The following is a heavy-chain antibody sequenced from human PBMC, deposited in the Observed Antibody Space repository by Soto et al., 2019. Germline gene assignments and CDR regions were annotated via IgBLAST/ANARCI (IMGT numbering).Heavy chain of an antibody. CDR3: ARGNALDV. V-gene: IGHV6-1*01. J-gene: IGHJ3*01. CDR2: TYYRSKWFH. CDR1: GDSVSSDITS. Sequence: QTLSLTCAISGDSVSSDITSWNWIRQSPSRGLEWLGRTYYRSKWFHDYAASVKSRITINPDTSKNQFSLELNSMTPEDTAVYYCARGNALDVWGQGTVVNVSS. D-gene: IGHD3-10*01.